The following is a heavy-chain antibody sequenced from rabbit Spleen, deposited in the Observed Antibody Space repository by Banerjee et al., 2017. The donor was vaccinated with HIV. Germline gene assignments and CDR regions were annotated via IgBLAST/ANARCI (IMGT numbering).Heavy chain of an antibody. CDR2: IEAGSSGFT. D-gene: IGHD1-1*01. CDR3: ARDTSSSFSSYGMDL. J-gene: IGHJ6*01. V-gene: IGHV1S45*01. CDR1: GFDFSSYY. Sequence: QEQLKESGGGLVQPGGSLKLSCKASGFDFSSYYMCWVRQAPGKGLEWIACIEAGSSGFTYFASWAKGRFTISKTSSTTVTLQMTSLTAADTATYFCARDTSSSFSSYGMDLWGPGTLVTVS.